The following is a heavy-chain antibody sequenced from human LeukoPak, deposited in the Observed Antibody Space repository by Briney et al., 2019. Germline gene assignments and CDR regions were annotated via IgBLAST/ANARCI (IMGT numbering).Heavy chain of an antibody. J-gene: IGHJ5*02. CDR1: GYTFTGYY. D-gene: IGHD6-13*01. CDR2: INPNSGGT. V-gene: IGHV1-2*02. CDR3: ARGYSSSWNWFDP. Sequence: ASVKFSCKASGYTFTGYYMHWVRQAPGQGLEWMGWINPNSGGTNYAQKFQGRVTMTRDTSISTAYMELSRLRSDDTAVYYCARGYSSSWNWFDPWGQGTLVTVS.